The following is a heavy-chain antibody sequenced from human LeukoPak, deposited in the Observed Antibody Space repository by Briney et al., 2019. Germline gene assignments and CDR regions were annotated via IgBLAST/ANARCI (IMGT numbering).Heavy chain of an antibody. J-gene: IGHJ4*02. CDR1: GYSFTSYG. Sequence: ASVKVSCKASGYSFTSYGFNWVRQAPGQGLEWMGWINGYNGNTNYSRKFQGRVTMTTDTSTSTAYVELRSLRSGDTAMYYCTRVPELPDYWGRGTLVTVSS. D-gene: IGHD2-15*01. V-gene: IGHV1-18*01. CDR2: INGYNGNT. CDR3: TRVPELPDY.